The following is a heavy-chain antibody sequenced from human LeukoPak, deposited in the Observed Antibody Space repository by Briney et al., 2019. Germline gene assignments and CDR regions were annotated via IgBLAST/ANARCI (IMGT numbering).Heavy chain of an antibody. CDR1: GGSFSGYY. CDR3: AIPRASSGYNGCFDY. Sequence: PSETLSLTCAVYGGSFSGYYWSWIRQPPGKGLXXXXEINHSGSTNCNPSLKSRVTISVDTSKNQFSLKLSSVTAADTAVYYCAIPRASSGYNGCFDYWGQGTLVTVSS. D-gene: IGHD3-22*01. V-gene: IGHV4-34*01. CDR2: INHSGST. J-gene: IGHJ4*02.